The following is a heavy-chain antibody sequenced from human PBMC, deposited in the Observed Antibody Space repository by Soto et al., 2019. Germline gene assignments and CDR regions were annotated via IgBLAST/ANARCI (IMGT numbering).Heavy chain of an antibody. J-gene: IGHJ6*02. D-gene: IGHD6-6*01. Sequence: GSLRLSCAASGFTFSSYAMSWVRQAPGKGLEWVSAISGSGGSTYYADSVKGRFTISRDNSKNTLYLQMNSLRAEDTAVYYCAKGGSSSPFYGMDVWGQGTRVTVSS. CDR3: AKGGSSSPFYGMDV. V-gene: IGHV3-23*01. CDR1: GFTFSSYA. CDR2: ISGSGGST.